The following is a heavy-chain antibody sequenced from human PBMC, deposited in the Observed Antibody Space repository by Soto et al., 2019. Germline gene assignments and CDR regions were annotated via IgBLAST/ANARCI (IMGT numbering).Heavy chain of an antibody. D-gene: IGHD3-22*01. CDR1: GGSFRGFY. CDR2: VDQSGRT. CDR3: ARSFYYENSGYPD. Sequence: PSETLSLTCGVDGGSFRGFYRSWIRQPPGKGLEWIGEVDQSGRTNYNPSLKSQVTISVDTSEKQFSLKLSSVTAADTAVYYCARSFYYENSGYPDWGPGILVTAPQ. J-gene: IGHJ4*02. V-gene: IGHV4-34*01.